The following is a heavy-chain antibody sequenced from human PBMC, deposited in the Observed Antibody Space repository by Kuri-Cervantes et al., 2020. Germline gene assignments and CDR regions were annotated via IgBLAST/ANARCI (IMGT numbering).Heavy chain of an antibody. D-gene: IGHD4-17*01. J-gene: IGHJ6*03. CDR1: GGTFSNYA. CDR3: ARGPPTLYGDYLNYYYYMDV. Sequence: SVKMSCKASGGTFSNYAINWVRQAPGQGLEWMGGIIATIGTTIYPQKFQGRVTITADKSTSTAYMELSSLRSEDTAVYYCARGPPTLYGDYLNYYYYMDVWGKGTTVTVSS. V-gene: IGHV1-69*06. CDR2: IIATIGTT.